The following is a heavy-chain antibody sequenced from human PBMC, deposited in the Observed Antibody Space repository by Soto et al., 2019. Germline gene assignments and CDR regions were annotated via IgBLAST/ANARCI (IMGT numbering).Heavy chain of an antibody. V-gene: IGHV4-31*03. D-gene: IGHD1-7*01. CDR1: GGSLSSGGYY. Sequence: SETLSLTCTVSGGSLSSGGYYWSWIRQHPGKGLEWIGYIYYSGSTYYNPSLKSRVTISVDTSKNQCSLKRSSVTAADTAVYYCARAPAGEGTELHYYYYYGMDGWGQGTTVTVAS. CDR3: ARAPAGEGTELHYYYYYGMDG. CDR2: IYYSGST. J-gene: IGHJ6*02.